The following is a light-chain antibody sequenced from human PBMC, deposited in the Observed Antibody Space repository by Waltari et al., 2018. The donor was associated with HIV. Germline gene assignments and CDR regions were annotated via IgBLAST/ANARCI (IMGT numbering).Light chain of an antibody. V-gene: IGLV3-1*01. J-gene: IGLJ1*01. CDR2: RDS. CDR3: QAWDSSSYYV. Sequence: SYELTQPPSVSVSPGQTASITCSGDKLGDTYACWYQQKPGQSPVLVIYRDSKRPSGIPERFSGSNSGNTATLTISGTQAMDEADYYCQAWDSSSYYVFGTGTKVTVL. CDR1: KLGDTY.